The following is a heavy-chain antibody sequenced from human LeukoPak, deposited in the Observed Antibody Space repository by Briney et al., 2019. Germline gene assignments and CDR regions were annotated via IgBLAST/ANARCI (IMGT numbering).Heavy chain of an antibody. V-gene: IGHV4-34*01. CDR1: GGSFSGYY. D-gene: IGHD6-13*01. CDR2: IYHSGST. CDR3: ARVISSSTYAFDI. J-gene: IGHJ3*02. Sequence: SETLSLTCAVYGGSFSGYYWSWIRQPPGKGLEWIGYIYHSGSTYYNPSLKSRVTISVDRSKNQFSLKLSSVTAADTAVYYCARVISSSTYAFDIWGQGTMVTVSS.